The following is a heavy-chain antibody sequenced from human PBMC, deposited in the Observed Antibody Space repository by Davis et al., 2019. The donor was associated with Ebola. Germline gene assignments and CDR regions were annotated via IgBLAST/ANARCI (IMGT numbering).Heavy chain of an antibody. CDR2: GST. CDR3: ARAGSYGSYYFDY. D-gene: IGHD5-18*01. J-gene: IGHJ4*02. Sequence: GSTSYSPSLKSRVTISVDTSKNHFSLQLNSVTPEDTAVYYCARAGSYGSYYFDYWGQGTLVTVSS. V-gene: IGHV4-34*13.